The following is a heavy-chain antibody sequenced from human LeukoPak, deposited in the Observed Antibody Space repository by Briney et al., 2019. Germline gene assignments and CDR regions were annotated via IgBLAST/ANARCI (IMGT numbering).Heavy chain of an antibody. Sequence: GGSLRLSCAASGFTFSNHEMNWVRQARGKGLEWVSYISSGGDTIYYADSVKGRFTISRDNAKNSLYLQMNSLRAEDTAVYYCARDRGVTLFYYGMDVWGQGTTVTVSS. CDR1: GFTFSNHE. V-gene: IGHV3-48*03. CDR2: ISSGGDTI. D-gene: IGHD2-21*02. CDR3: ARDRGVTLFYYGMDV. J-gene: IGHJ6*02.